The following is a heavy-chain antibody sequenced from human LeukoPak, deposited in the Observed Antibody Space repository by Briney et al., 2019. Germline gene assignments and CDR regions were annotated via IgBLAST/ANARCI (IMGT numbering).Heavy chain of an antibody. V-gene: IGHV3-48*03. Sequence: GGSLRLSCAASGFTFSSYEMNWVRQAPGKGLEWVSYISSSGTTIYYADSLKGRFTISRDNAENSVYLQMNSLRAEDTAVYYCASPYYYASGSSYFDYWGQGTLVTVSS. CDR2: ISSSGTTI. D-gene: IGHD3-10*01. J-gene: IGHJ4*02. CDR1: GFTFSSYE. CDR3: ASPYYYASGSSYFDY.